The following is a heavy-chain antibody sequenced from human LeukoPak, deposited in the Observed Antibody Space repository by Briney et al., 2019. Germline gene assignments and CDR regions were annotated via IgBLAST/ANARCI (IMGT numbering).Heavy chain of an antibody. D-gene: IGHD1-26*01. CDR1: GGSISSGIYY. Sequence: SETLSLTCTVSGGSISSGIYYWSWIRQHPGKGLEWIGYIYYSGSTYYNPSLKSRVTISVDTSKNQFSLKLSSVTAADTAVYYCAGGPWSPGWFDPWGQGTLVTVSS. CDR2: IYYSGST. J-gene: IGHJ5*02. CDR3: AGGPWSPGWFDP. V-gene: IGHV4-31*03.